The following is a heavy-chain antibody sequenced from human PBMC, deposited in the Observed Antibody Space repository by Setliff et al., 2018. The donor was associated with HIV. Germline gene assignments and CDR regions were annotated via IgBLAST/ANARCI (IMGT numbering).Heavy chain of an antibody. CDR3: AREYSEAAPHFDS. CDR1: GFTFSNYN. D-gene: IGHD6-6*01. V-gene: IGHV3-21*01. CDR2: ISRISTYI. J-gene: IGHJ5*01. Sequence: GGSLRLSCAASGFTFSNYNMNWVRQAPGKGLEWVSSISRISTYIYYADSVKGRFTISRDNAKNSLYLHMNSLRAEDTAVYYCAREYSEAAPHFDSWGQGTLVTVSS.